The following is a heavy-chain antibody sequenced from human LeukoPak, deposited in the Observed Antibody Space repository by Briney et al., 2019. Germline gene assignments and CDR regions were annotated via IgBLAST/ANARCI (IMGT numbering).Heavy chain of an antibody. D-gene: IGHD3-10*01. CDR2: SKNKLNGYTI. Sequence: GGSLRLSCAASGFTFSDHYIDWVRQAPGKGLEWVGRSKNKLNGYTIEYAASVKGRFTISRDDSKKSLYLQMNSLRVEDTAVYYCAKVANYYYGSESYYFFEHWGQGTPVTASS. V-gene: IGHV3-72*01. J-gene: IGHJ4*02. CDR1: GFTFSDHY. CDR3: AKVANYYYGSESYYFFEH.